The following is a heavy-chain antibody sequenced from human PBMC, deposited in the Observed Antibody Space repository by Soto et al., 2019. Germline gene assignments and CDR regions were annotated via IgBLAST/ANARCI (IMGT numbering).Heavy chain of an antibody. CDR1: GYTFTSYY. CDR3: ARDQGPGRYFDWLSYYYYYYGMDV. V-gene: IGHV1-46*01. J-gene: IGHJ6*02. D-gene: IGHD3-9*01. Sequence: ASVKVSCKASGYTFTSYYMHWVRQAPGQGLEWMGIINPSGGSTSYAQKFQGRVTMTRDTSTSTVHMELSSLRSEDTAVYYCARDQGPGRYFDWLSYYYYYYGMDVWGQGTTVTVSS. CDR2: INPSGGST.